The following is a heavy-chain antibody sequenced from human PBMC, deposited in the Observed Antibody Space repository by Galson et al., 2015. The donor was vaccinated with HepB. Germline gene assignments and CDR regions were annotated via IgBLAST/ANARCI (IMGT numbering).Heavy chain of an antibody. CDR2: ISWNGGSI. D-gene: IGHD6-25*01. J-gene: IGHJ4*02. Sequence: SLRLSCAASGFTFDDYAMHWVRQAPGKGMEWVSGISWNGGSIGYADSVKGRFTISRDNAKNSLYLQMNSLRAEDTALYYCAKDMYRSGRYYFDYWGQGTLVTVSS. V-gene: IGHV3-9*01. CDR1: GFTFDDYA. CDR3: AKDMYRSGRYYFDY.